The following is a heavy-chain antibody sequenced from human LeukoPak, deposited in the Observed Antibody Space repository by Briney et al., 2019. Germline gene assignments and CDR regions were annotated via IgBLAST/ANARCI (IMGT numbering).Heavy chain of an antibody. J-gene: IGHJ6*02. CDR2: INHSGST. CDR3: ARDPHYGMDV. Sequence: SETLSLTCAVYGGSFSGYYWSWIRQPPGKGLEWIGEINHSGSTNYNPSLKSRVTISVDTSKNQFSLKLSSVTAADTAVYYCARDPHYGMDVWGQGTTVTVSS. V-gene: IGHV4-34*01. CDR1: GGSFSGYY.